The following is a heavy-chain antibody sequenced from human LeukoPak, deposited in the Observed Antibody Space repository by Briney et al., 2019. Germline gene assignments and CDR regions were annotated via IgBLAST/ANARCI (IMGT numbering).Heavy chain of an antibody. CDR3: AKDIGSSSWSPSDY. D-gene: IGHD6-13*01. Sequence: PGGSLRLSCAASGFTVSSNYMSWVRQAPGKGLEWVSVIYSGGSTYYADSVKGRFTISRDNAKNSLYLQMNSLRAEDTALYYCAKDIGSSSWSPSDYWGQGTLVTVSS. CDR1: GFTVSSNY. V-gene: IGHV3-53*05. J-gene: IGHJ4*02. CDR2: IYSGGST.